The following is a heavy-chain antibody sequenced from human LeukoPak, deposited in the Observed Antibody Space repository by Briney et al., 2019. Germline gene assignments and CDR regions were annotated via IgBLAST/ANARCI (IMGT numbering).Heavy chain of an antibody. V-gene: IGHV3-23*01. CDR3: KTSPRNSYYYYYMDV. D-gene: IGHD4-23*01. CDR1: GFTFSSYA. J-gene: IGHJ6*03. CDR2: ISGSGGST. Sequence: GGSLRLSCAASGFTFSSYAMSWVRQAPGKGLEWVSAISGSGGSTYYADSVKGRFTIPRDNSKNTLYLQMNSLRAEDTAVYYCKTSPRNSYYYYYMDVWGKGTTVTVSS.